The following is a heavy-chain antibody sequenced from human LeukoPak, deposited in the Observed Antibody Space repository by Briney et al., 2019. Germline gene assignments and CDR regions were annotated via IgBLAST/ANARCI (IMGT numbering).Heavy chain of an antibody. D-gene: IGHD2-15*01. J-gene: IGHJ4*02. Sequence: GGSLRLSYAASGFTFSSYSMNWVRQAPGKGLEWVSSISSSSSYIYYADSVKGRFTISRDNAKNSLYLQMNSLRAEDTAVYYCARDPGPRPGGYWGQGTLVTVSS. CDR2: ISSSSSYI. CDR1: GFTFSSYS. CDR3: ARDPGPRPGGY. V-gene: IGHV3-21*01.